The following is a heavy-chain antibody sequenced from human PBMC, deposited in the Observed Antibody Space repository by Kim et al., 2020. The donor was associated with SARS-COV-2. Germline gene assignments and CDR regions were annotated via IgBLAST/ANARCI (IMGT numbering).Heavy chain of an antibody. CDR2: INHSGST. D-gene: IGHD1-26*01. Sequence: SETLSLTCAVYGGSFSGYYWSWIRQPPGKGLEWIGEINHSGSTNYNPSLKSRVTISVDTSKNQFSLKLSSVTAADTGVYYCARGGAARGGDFDYWGQGTLVTVSS. CDR1: GGSFSGYY. CDR3: ARGGAARGGDFDY. J-gene: IGHJ4*02. V-gene: IGHV4-34*01.